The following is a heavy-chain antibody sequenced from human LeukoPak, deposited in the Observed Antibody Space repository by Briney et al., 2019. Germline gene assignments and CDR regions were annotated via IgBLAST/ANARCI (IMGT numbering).Heavy chain of an antibody. Sequence: SVKVSCKASGGTFSSYAISWVRQAPGQGLEWMGRIIPILGIANYAQKFQGRVTITADKSTSTAYMELSSLRSEDTAVYYCARDLHDGYSYGYWGQGTLVTASS. CDR1: GGTFSSYA. CDR2: IIPILGIA. D-gene: IGHD5-18*01. CDR3: ARDLHDGYSYGY. J-gene: IGHJ4*02. V-gene: IGHV1-69*04.